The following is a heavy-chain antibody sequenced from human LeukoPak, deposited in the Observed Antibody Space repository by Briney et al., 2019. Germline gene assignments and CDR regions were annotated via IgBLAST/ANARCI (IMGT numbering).Heavy chain of an antibody. CDR1: GGSISSYY. V-gene: IGHV4-59*01. J-gene: IGHJ4*02. D-gene: IGHD5-24*01. Sequence: SETLSLTCTVSGGSISSYYWSWIRQPPGKGLEWIGYIYYSGSTNYNPSLKRRVTISVDTSKNQFSLKLSSVTAADTAVYYCASLAGGDGSNLGAYFDYWGQGTLVTVSS. CDR2: IYYSGST. CDR3: ASLAGGDGSNLGAYFDY.